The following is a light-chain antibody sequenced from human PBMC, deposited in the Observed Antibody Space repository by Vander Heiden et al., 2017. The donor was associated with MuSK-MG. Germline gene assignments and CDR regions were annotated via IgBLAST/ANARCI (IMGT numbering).Light chain of an antibody. Sequence: SYELTQPPSVSVSPGQTASITCSGDKLGDKYASWYQQKPGQSPVLVIYKDDKRPSGITERFSGSNSGTTATLSVSGTQAMDEADYYCQVWDSSSVVFGGGTKLTVL. CDR1: KLGDKY. CDR3: QVWDSSSVV. J-gene: IGLJ2*01. V-gene: IGLV3-1*01. CDR2: KDD.